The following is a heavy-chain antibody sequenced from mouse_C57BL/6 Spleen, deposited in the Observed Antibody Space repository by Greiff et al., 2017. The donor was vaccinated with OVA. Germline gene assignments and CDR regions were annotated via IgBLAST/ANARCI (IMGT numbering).Heavy chain of an antibody. CDR3: TRSYYSNFFDY. J-gene: IGHJ2*01. D-gene: IGHD2-5*01. V-gene: IGHV1-15*01. CDR2: IDPETGGT. CDR1: GYTFTDYE. Sequence: VQLQQSGAELVRPGASVTPSCKASGYTFTDYEMHWVKQTPVHGLEWIGAIDPETGGTAYNQKFKGKAILTADKSSSTAYMELRSLTSEDSAVYYCTRSYYSNFFDYWGQGTTLTVSS.